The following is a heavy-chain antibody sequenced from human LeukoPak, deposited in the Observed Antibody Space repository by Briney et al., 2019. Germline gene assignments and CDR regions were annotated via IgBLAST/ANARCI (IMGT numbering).Heavy chain of an antibody. V-gene: IGHV3-23*01. Sequence: GGSLRLSCAASGFTFNNHAMSWVRQAPGKGLEWVSAISGGGDATKYADSVKGRFTIPRDNSKNTLSLQMNSLRAEDTAVYYCAKSDCGAAGCKLLNYWGQGTQVTVSS. CDR2: ISGGGDAT. J-gene: IGHJ4*02. D-gene: IGHD4/OR15-4a*01. CDR1: GFTFNNHA. CDR3: AKSDCGAAGCKLLNY.